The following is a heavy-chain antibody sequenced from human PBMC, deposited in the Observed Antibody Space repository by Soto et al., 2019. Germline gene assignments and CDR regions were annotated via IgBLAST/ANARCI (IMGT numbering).Heavy chain of an antibody. Sequence: EVQLVESGGGLVQPGESLRLSCAASGVTVSNNYMTWVRQAPGKGLEWVSLIYSGGDTYYADSVKGRFTISRDNSKNTLYLQMNSLRVEDTAVYYCAKGTGGGNWGQGTLVAVSS. D-gene: IGHD2-2*01. CDR1: GVTVSNNY. CDR3: AKGTGGGN. V-gene: IGHV3-66*01. CDR2: IYSGGDT. J-gene: IGHJ4*02.